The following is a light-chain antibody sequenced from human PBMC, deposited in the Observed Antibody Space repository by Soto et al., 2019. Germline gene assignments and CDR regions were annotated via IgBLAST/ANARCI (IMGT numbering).Light chain of an antibody. J-gene: IGKJ2*01. V-gene: IGKV3-20*01. CDR3: QQYGSSPPYT. CDR1: QSVSSRD. Sequence: EIVLTQSPCTLSFSPGERATLSCRASQSVSSRDLAWYQQKPGQAPRLLIYGASSRATGIPDRFSGSGSGTDFTLTISRLEPEDLAVYYCQQYGSSPPYTFGQVTKLEIK. CDR2: GAS.